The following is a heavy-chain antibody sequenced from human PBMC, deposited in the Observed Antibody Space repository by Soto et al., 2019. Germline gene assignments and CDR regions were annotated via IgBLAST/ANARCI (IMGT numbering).Heavy chain of an antibody. CDR2: ISYDGSNN. D-gene: IGHD6-13*01. Sequence: GGSLRLSCAASGFTFSSYGMHWVRQAPRRGLEWVAVISYDGSNNYYADSVKGRFTISRDNSKNTLYLQMNSLRAEDTAVYYCAKDETRFRAAAGTGNHDAFDIWGQGTMVTVSS. J-gene: IGHJ3*02. CDR1: GFTFSSYG. V-gene: IGHV3-30*18. CDR3: AKDETRFRAAAGTGNHDAFDI.